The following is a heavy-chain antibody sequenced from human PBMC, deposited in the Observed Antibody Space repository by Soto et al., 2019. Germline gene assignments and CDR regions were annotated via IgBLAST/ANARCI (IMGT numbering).Heavy chain of an antibody. CDR2: TSYTGNT. V-gene: IGHV4-59*08. D-gene: IGHD3-16*01. J-gene: IGHJ5*02. CDR1: GGSVTSHH. CDR3: ARDTNRLDP. Sequence: SETLSLTCFVAGGSVTSHHWSWTRQFPGQGLGWIAYTSYTGNTNYTPPLQSRITMSVDTSRNQFSLKLTSLTAADTAVYYCARDTNRLDPWGQGTLVTVSS.